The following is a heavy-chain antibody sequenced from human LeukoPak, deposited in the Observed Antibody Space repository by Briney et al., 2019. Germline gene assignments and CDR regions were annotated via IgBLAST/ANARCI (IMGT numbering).Heavy chain of an antibody. CDR2: ISSGGST. J-gene: IGHJ4*02. Sequence: GGSLRLSCAASGFTVSSNYMSWVRQAPGKGLEWVSVISSGGSTYYADSVKGRFTISRDNSKNTLYLQMNSLRAEDTAVYYCAREDGYNYYFDYWGQGTLVTVSS. V-gene: IGHV3-53*01. D-gene: IGHD5-24*01. CDR1: GFTVSSNY. CDR3: AREDGYNYYFDY.